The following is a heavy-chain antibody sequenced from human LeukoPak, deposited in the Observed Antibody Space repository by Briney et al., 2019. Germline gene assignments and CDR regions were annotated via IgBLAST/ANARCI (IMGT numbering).Heavy chain of an antibody. CDR3: ARSDWGA. D-gene: IGHD3/OR15-3a*01. Sequence: GGSLRLSCAGSGYDFSDYEMNWVRQAPGQRLEWISYISTSGGAIQYADSVKGRFTISRDNAKNSLYLQMNSLRAEDTAIYYCARSDWGAWGQGTRVTVPS. V-gene: IGHV3-48*03. CDR1: GYDFSDYE. J-gene: IGHJ4*02. CDR2: ISTSGGAI.